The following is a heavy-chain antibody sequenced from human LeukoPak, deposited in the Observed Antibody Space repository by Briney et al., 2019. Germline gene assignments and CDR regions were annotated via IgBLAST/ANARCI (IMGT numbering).Heavy chain of an antibody. Sequence: GASVKVSCKASGGTFSSYAISWVRQAPGQGLEWMGRIVPILGIANYAQKFQGRVTITADKSTSTAYMELSSLRSEDTAVYYCARDCGNRSSCPFDYWGQGTLVTVSS. D-gene: IGHD6-13*01. CDR1: GGTFSSYA. J-gene: IGHJ4*02. CDR3: ARDCGNRSSCPFDY. CDR2: IVPILGIA. V-gene: IGHV1-69*04.